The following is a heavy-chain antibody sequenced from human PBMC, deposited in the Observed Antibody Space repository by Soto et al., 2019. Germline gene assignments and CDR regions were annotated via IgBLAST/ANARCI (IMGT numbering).Heavy chain of an antibody. CDR2: IYYSGST. D-gene: IGHD2-2*01. CDR1: GGSISNSY. Sequence: PSETLSLTCTVSGGSISNSYWSWIRQSPEKGLEWIGYIYYSGSTNYNPSLQSRVTISVDTSKNQFSLKLSSVTAADTAVYYCARAVLPATAPFDYWGQGTLVTVSS. J-gene: IGHJ4*02. V-gene: IGHV4-59*01. CDR3: ARAVLPATAPFDY.